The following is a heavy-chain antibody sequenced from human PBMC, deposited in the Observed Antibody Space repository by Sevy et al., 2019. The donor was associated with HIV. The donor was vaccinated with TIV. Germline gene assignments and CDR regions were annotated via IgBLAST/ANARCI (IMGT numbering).Heavy chain of an antibody. Sequence: SETLSLTCTVSGGSISSGGYYWSWIRQHPGKGLEWIGYIYYSWSTYYNPSLKSRVTISVDTSKNQFSLKLSSVTAADTAVYYCAGGNYYGSGICDYWGQGTLVTVSS. J-gene: IGHJ4*02. CDR1: GGSISSGGYY. D-gene: IGHD3-10*01. CDR2: IYYSWST. CDR3: AGGNYYGSGICDY. V-gene: IGHV4-31*03.